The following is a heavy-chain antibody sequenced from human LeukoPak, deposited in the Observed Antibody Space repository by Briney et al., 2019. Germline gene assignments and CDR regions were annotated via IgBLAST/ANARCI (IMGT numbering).Heavy chain of an antibody. D-gene: IGHD3-10*01. V-gene: IGHV3-23*01. Sequence: AGSLRLSCAASGFAFPNYAMSWVRPAPGKGLEWVSAISGSGSNTYYADSVKGRFTISRDNSKNTLYLQMNSLRAESTAVYSCAKDRWYYGSGSYVDAFDIWGQGTMVTVSS. J-gene: IGHJ3*02. CDR1: GFAFPNYA. CDR3: AKDRWYYGSGSYVDAFDI. CDR2: ISGSGSNT.